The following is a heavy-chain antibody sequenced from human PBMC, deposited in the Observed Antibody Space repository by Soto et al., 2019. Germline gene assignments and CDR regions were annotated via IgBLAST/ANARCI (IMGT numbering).Heavy chain of an antibody. Sequence: GGSLRLSCAASGFTFSSYAMSWVRQAPGKGLEWVSAISGSGGSTYYADSVKGRFTISRDNSKNTLYLQMNSLRAEDTAVYYCARWADYDYIWGSYRYADYWGQGTLVTVSS. CDR1: GFTFSSYA. CDR3: ARWADYDYIWGSYRYADY. J-gene: IGHJ4*02. D-gene: IGHD3-16*02. CDR2: ISGSGGST. V-gene: IGHV3-23*01.